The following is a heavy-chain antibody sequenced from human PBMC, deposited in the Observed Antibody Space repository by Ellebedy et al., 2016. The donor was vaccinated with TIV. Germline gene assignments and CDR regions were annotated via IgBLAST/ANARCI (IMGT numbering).Heavy chain of an antibody. CDR1: GFTFSGYW. J-gene: IGHJ4*02. Sequence: GESLKISCAASGFTFSGYWMHWVRQAPGKGLEWVSAITGSGGGTYYADSVKGRFTISRDNSKNTLYLHMNSLRAEDTAVYYCAKGYMSPFDYWGQGTLVTVSS. CDR2: ITGSGGGT. CDR3: AKGYMSPFDY. D-gene: IGHD2-2*02. V-gene: IGHV3-23*01.